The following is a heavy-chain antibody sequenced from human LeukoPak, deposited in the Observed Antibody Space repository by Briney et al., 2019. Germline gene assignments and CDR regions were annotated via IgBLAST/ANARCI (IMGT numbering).Heavy chain of an antibody. J-gene: IGHJ4*02. Sequence: PSATLSLICSVSGGSIDSYYCSWIRQPAGKGLELIGRIHSSGSTNYKHSLKSRVSMTVDTSKNQFSLKLTSVTAADTAGYYGARGGKATVVTMWCQGILVTVSS. D-gene: IGHD4-23*01. V-gene: IGHV4-4*07. CDR1: GGSIDSYY. CDR3: ARGGKATVVTM. CDR2: IHSSGST.